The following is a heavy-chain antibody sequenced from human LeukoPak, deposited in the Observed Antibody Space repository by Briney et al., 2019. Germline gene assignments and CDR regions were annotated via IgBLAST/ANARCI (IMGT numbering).Heavy chain of an antibody. CDR3: ARDRHKYNYDSGGYPPY. CDR2: ISSSSSTI. J-gene: IGHJ4*02. V-gene: IGHV3-48*01. CDR1: GFTFSSYG. Sequence: GGSLRLSCAASGFTFSSYGMSWVRQAPGKGLEWVSYISSSSSTIYYADSVKGRFTISRDNAKNSLYLQMNTLRAEDTAVYYCARDRHKYNYDSGGYPPYWGQGTLVTVSS. D-gene: IGHD3-22*01.